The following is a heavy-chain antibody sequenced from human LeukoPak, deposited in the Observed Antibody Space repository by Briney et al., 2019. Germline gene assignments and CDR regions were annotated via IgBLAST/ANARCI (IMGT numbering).Heavy chain of an antibody. CDR1: GGSISSSSYY. CDR2: VYYSGTT. Sequence: SETLSLTCTVSGGSISSSSYYWGWIRQPPGKGLEWIGSVYYSGTTYYNPSLKSRVTISVDTSKNQFSLQLSSVTAADTAVYYCARIYYYYMDVWGKGTTATVSS. V-gene: IGHV4-39*01. J-gene: IGHJ6*03. CDR3: ARIYYYYMDV.